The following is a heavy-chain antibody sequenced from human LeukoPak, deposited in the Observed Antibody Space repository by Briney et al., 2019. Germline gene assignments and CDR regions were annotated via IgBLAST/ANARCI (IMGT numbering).Heavy chain of an antibody. CDR2: INPSGGST. CDR1: GYTFTSYY. CDR3: ARDGGNYYDSRGYYPDDY. J-gene: IGHJ4*02. Sequence: ASVKVSCKASGYTFTSYYMHWVRQAPGQGLEWMGLINPSGGSTSYAQNFQGRVTMTRDTSISTAYMELSRLRSGDTAVYYCARDGGNYYDSRGYYPDDYWGQGTLVTVSS. V-gene: IGHV1-46*01. D-gene: IGHD3-22*01.